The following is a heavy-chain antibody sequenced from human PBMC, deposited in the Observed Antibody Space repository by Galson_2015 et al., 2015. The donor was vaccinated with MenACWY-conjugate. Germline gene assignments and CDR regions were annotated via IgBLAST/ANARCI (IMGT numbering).Heavy chain of an antibody. Sequence: SVKVSCKASGYTFTNYAMNWVRQAPGQGLDGRGGIRTDTGNTMFAQDFTGRLVFSLGTSVSTAYLQISSLKAEDTAMYYCARGRKDGNSGRYYFDYWGQGTLVTVSS. J-gene: IGHJ4*02. CDR2: IRTDTGNT. CDR3: ARGRKDGNSGRYYFDY. V-gene: IGHV7-4-1*02. CDR1: GYTFTNYA. D-gene: IGHD4-23*01.